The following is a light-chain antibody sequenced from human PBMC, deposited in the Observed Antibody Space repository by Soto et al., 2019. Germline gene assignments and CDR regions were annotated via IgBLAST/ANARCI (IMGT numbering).Light chain of an antibody. J-gene: IGLJ1*01. CDR1: SSNIGAGYD. V-gene: IGLV1-40*01. CDR2: GNS. CDR3: QSYDSSLSGDV. Sequence: QSVLTQPPSVSGAPGQRVTISCTGSSSNIGAGYDVHWYQQLPGTAPKLLIYGNSNRPSGVPDRFSGSKSGTSASLAITGLQAEDEADYYCQSYDSSLSGDVCGPGTKLTVL.